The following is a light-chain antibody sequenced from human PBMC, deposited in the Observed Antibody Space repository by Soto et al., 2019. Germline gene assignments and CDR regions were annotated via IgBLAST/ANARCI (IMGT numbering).Light chain of an antibody. Sequence: EIVLTQSPATLSLSPGERATLSCRASQSVSSYLAWYQQKPGQAPRLLIYDASNRATGIPARFSGSGSGTDFPLTISSLEPEHFAVYYCQQRSNWPPLTFGGGTKVEIK. J-gene: IGKJ4*01. CDR1: QSVSSY. CDR3: QQRSNWPPLT. CDR2: DAS. V-gene: IGKV3-11*01.